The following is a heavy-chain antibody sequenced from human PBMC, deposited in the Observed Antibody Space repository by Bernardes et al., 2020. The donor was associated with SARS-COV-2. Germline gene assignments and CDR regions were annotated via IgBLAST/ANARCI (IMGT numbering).Heavy chain of an antibody. V-gene: IGHV4-31*03. J-gene: IGHJ3*02. CDR1: GGSISSGGYY. CDR2: IYYSGST. Sequence: SETLSLTCTVSGGSISSGGYYWSWIRQPPGKGLEWIGYIYYSGSTYYNPSLKSRVTISVDTSKNQFSLKLSSVTAADTAVYYCARVLGVYDFWSGYYTADAFDIWGQGTMVTVSS. D-gene: IGHD3-3*01. CDR3: ARVLGVYDFWSGYYTADAFDI.